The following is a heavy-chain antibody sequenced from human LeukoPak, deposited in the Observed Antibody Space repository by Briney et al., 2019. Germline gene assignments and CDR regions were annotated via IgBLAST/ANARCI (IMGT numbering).Heavy chain of an antibody. CDR2: MNSNSGNT. V-gene: IGHV1-8*01. CDR3: ANAAYDSSGYIDY. Sequence: GASVKVSCKASGYTFTSYDINWVRQATGQELEWMGWMNSNSGNTGYAQKFQGRVTMTRNTSISTAYMELSRLRSEDTAVYYCANAAYDSSGYIDYWGQGTLVTVSS. J-gene: IGHJ4*02. D-gene: IGHD3-22*01. CDR1: GYTFTSYD.